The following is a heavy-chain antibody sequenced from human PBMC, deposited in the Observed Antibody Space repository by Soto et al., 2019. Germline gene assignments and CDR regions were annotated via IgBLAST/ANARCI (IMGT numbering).Heavy chain of an antibody. CDR1: GFTFSSYW. Sequence: GGSLRLSCAASGFTFSSYWMSWVRQAPGKGLEWVANIKQDGSEKYYVDSVKGRFTISRDNAKNSLYLQMNSLRAEDTAVYYCARELWWGREPPHFDYWGQGTLVTVSS. CDR2: IKQDGSEK. J-gene: IGHJ4*02. D-gene: IGHD2-21*01. V-gene: IGHV3-7*05. CDR3: ARELWWGREPPHFDY.